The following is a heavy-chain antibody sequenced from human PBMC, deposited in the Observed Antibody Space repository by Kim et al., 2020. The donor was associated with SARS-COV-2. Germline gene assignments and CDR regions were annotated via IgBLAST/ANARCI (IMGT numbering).Heavy chain of an antibody. J-gene: IGHJ6*02. CDR3: ARGNYLGMDV. CDR2: ST. V-gene: IGHV3-74*01. Sequence: STTYADSVKGRFTISSDNAKHTLYLQLSSLRVEDTAVYYCARGNYLGMDVWGQGTTVTVSS.